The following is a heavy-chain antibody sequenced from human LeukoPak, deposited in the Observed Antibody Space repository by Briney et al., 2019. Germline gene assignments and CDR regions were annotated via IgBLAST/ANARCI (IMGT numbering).Heavy chain of an antibody. J-gene: IGHJ4*02. Sequence: SETLSLTCAVYGGSFSGYYWSWIRQPPGKGLEWIGEINHSGSTNYNPSLKSRVTISVDTSKNQFSLKLSSVTAADTAVYYCARGRRGYSYGYCDYGGQGTLVTVSS. CDR3: ARGRRGYSYGYCDY. CDR2: INHSGST. V-gene: IGHV4-34*01. CDR1: GGSFSGYY. D-gene: IGHD5-18*01.